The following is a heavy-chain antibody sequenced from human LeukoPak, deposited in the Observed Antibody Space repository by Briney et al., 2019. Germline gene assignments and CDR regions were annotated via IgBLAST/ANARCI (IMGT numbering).Heavy chain of an antibody. CDR2: IYYSGST. D-gene: IGHD5-24*01. CDR3: ARGPRWAGPGDS. Sequence: SETLSLTCTVSGGSISSSSYYWGWIRQPPGKGPEWIGYIYYSGSTNYNPSLKSRVTISVDTSKNQFSLKLSFVTAADTAVYYCARGPRWAGPGDSWGQGTLVTVSS. V-gene: IGHV4-61*05. J-gene: IGHJ4*02. CDR1: GGSISSSSYY.